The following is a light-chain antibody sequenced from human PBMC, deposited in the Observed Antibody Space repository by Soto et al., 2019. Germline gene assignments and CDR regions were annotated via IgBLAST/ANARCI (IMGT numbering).Light chain of an antibody. J-gene: IGKJ2*01. Sequence: EIVLTQSPGTLSLSPGERATLSCRASQSVSSSYLAWYQQKPGQAPRLLIYGASSRAPGSPDRFSGSGSGKDFTLTISRLEPEDLAVYYCQQYGSSPLTFGQGTKLEIK. V-gene: IGKV3-20*01. CDR2: GAS. CDR3: QQYGSSPLT. CDR1: QSVSSSY.